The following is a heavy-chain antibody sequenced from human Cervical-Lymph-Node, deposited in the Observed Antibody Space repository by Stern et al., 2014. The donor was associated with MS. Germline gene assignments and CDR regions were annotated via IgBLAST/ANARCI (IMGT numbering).Heavy chain of an antibody. Sequence: QVQLVESGGGVVQPGRSLRLSCAASGFTFSNYALHWVRQAPGKGLEWVAVISFDGSNRYYADSVKGRFTISRDSSKNTLYLQMNSLRAEDTAVYYCARDLPLSYCGGDCYVPFKWGQGTLVTVSS. D-gene: IGHD2-21*01. CDR2: ISFDGSNR. CDR1: GFTFSNYA. J-gene: IGHJ4*02. V-gene: IGHV3-30-3*01. CDR3: ARDLPLSYCGGDCYVPFK.